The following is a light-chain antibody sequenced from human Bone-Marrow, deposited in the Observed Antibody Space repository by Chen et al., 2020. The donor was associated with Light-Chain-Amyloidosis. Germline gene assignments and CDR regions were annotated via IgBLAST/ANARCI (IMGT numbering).Light chain of an antibody. V-gene: IGLV3-25*03. Sequence: SYELTQPLSVSVSSGPTARLTCSGDDLPTKYAYWSQQKPGQAPVLVRHRDTERPSGIAERGAGSSSGTTATLTISGVQAEDEADYHCQSADSSGTDEVIVGGGTKLTVL. CDR3: QSADSSGTDEVI. J-gene: IGLJ2*01. CDR1: DLPTKY. CDR2: RDT.